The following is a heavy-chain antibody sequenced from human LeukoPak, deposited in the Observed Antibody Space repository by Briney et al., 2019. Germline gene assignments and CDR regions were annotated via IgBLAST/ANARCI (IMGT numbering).Heavy chain of an antibody. CDR3: AREKYDSSGYYSLCFDY. D-gene: IGHD3-22*01. V-gene: IGHV1-69*05. CDR1: GYTFTSYS. J-gene: IGHJ4*02. Sequence: SVKVSCKASGYTFTSYSISWVQQAPGQGLEWMGGIIPVFGTTNYAQKFQGRVTITTDESTSTAYMELSSLRSEDTAVYYCAREKYDSSGYYSLCFDYWGQGTLVTVS. CDR2: IIPVFGTT.